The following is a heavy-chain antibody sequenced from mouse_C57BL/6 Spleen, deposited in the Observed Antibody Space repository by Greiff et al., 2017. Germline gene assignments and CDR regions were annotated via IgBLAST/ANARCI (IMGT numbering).Heavy chain of an antibody. CDR1: GFNITDYY. CDR2: IDPEDGDT. Sequence: EVQLQQSGAELVRPGASVKLSCTASGFNITDYYMHWVKQRPEQGLEWIGRIDPEDGDTEYAPKFQGKATMTADTSSNTAYLQLSSLTSEDTAVYYCTHYVGSFADWGKGTLVTVSA. CDR3: THYVGSFAD. J-gene: IGHJ3*01. D-gene: IGHD1-2*01. V-gene: IGHV14-1*01.